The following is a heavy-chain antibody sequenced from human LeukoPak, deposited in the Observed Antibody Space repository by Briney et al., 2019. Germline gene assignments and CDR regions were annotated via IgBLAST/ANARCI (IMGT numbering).Heavy chain of an antibody. D-gene: IGHD3-9*01. V-gene: IGHV4-61*02. Sequence: SETLSLTCTVSGGSISSGSYCWSWIRQPAGKGLEWIGRIHTSGSTNYNPSLKSRVTISVDTSKNQFSLKLSSVTAADTAVYYCAREGGYDILTGYLIWGQGTLVTVSS. CDR1: GGSISSGSYC. CDR3: AREGGYDILTGYLI. CDR2: IHTSGST. J-gene: IGHJ4*02.